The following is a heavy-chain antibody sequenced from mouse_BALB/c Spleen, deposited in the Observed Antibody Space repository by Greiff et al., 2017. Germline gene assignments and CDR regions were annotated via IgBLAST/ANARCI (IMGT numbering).Heavy chain of an antibody. D-gene: IGHD2-1*01. J-gene: IGHJ2*01. V-gene: IGHV5-17*02. CDR1: GFTFSSFG. CDR3: ARSYGNYFDD. CDR2: ISSGSSTI. Sequence: EVMLMESGGGLVQPGGSRKLSCAASGFTFSSFGMHWVRQAPEKGLEWVAYISSGSSTIYYADTVTGRFTISRGNPKNTLFLQMTSLRSEDTAMYYCARSYGNYFDDWGQGTTLTVSS.